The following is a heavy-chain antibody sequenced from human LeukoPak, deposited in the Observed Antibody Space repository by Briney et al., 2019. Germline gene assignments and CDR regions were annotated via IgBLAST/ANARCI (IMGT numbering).Heavy chain of an antibody. D-gene: IGHD6-13*01. V-gene: IGHV3-48*01. Sequence: PGGSLRLSCAASGFTFSSYSMNWVRQAPGKGLEWVSYISSSSSTIYYADSVKGRFTISRDNAKNSLYLQMNSLRAEDTAVYYCARGQSAAGPPTFPYFDYWGQGTLVTVSS. J-gene: IGHJ4*02. CDR1: GFTFSSYS. CDR3: ARGQSAAGPPTFPYFDY. CDR2: ISSSSSTI.